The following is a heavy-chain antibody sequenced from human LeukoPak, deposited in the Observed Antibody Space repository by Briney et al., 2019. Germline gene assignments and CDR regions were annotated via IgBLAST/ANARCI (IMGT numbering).Heavy chain of an antibody. CDR1: GFTVSSNY. D-gene: IGHD3-10*01. CDR2: ISSSSGTI. V-gene: IGHV3-48*01. J-gene: IGHJ6*02. CDR3: ARSRMVRGVMIYYGMDV. Sequence: GGSLRLSCAASGFTVSSNYMNWVHQAPGKGLEWVSYISSSSGTIYYADSVKGRFTISRDNAKNSLYLQMNSLRAEDTAVYYCARSRMVRGVMIYYGMDVWGQGTTVTVSS.